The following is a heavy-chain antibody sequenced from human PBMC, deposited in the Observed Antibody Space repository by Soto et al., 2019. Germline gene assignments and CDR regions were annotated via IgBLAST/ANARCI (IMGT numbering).Heavy chain of an antibody. CDR1: GFTFSGSA. CDR3: TRREGYCSGGSCEPFDY. D-gene: IGHD2-15*01. CDR2: IRSKANSYAT. Sequence: EVQMVESGGGLAQPGGSLKLSCAASGFTFSGSAMHWVRQASGKGLEWVGRIRSKANSYATAYAASVKGRFTISRDDSKNTAYLQMNSLKTEDTAVYYCTRREGYCSGGSCEPFDYWGQGTLVTVSS. V-gene: IGHV3-73*02. J-gene: IGHJ4*02.